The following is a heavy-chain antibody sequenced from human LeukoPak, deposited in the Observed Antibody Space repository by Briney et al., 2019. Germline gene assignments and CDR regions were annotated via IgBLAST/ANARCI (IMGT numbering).Heavy chain of an antibody. CDR3: ARDEAGDYYDSSGYRIPHGMDV. V-gene: IGHV4-39*02. Sequence: SETLSLTCTVSGGSISSSSYYWGWIRQPPGKGLEWIGSIYYSGSTYYNPSLKSRVTISVDTSKNQFSLKLSSVTAADTAVYYCARDEAGDYYDSSGYRIPHGMDVWGQGTTVTVSS. J-gene: IGHJ6*02. CDR1: GGSISSSSYY. D-gene: IGHD3-22*01. CDR2: IYYSGST.